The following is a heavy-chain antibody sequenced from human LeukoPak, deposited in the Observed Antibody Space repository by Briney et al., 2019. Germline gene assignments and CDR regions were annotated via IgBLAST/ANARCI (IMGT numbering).Heavy chain of an antibody. D-gene: IGHD2-2*02. CDR2: IYNSGST. Sequence: SEILSLTCTVSGGSISSYYWSWIRQPPGKGLEWIGYIYNSGSTNYNPSLKSRVTISVDTSKNQFSLKLSSVTAADTAVYYCARERRGGYCSSTSCYRGKAFDIWGQGTMVTVSS. CDR3: ARERRGGYCSSTSCYRGKAFDI. CDR1: GGSISSYY. J-gene: IGHJ3*02. V-gene: IGHV4-59*01.